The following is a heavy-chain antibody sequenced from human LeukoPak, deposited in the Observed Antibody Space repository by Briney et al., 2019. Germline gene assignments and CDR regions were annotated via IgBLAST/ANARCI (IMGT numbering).Heavy chain of an antibody. V-gene: IGHV3-53*01. CDR3: AITYCYDSSGYEEDY. J-gene: IGHJ4*02. D-gene: IGHD3-22*01. CDR1: GFTLSSKY. Sequence: GGSLRLSCAASGFTLSSKYMSWVRQAPRKGLEWVSLTYSGGSTFYPDSVKGRFTISRDNSKNTLYLQMNSLRAGDTAMYYCAITYCYDSSGYEEDYWGQGTLVTVSS. CDR2: TYSGGST.